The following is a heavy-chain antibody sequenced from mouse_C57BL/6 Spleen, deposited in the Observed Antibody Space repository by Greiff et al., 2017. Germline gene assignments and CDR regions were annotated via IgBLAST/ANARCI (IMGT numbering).Heavy chain of an antibody. D-gene: IGHD1-1*01. CDR2: IDPANGNT. CDR1: GFNIKNTY. J-gene: IGHJ4*01. Sequence: VQLQQSVAELVRPGASVKLSCTASGFNIKNTYMHWVKQRPEQGLEGIGRIDPANGNTKYAPKFQGKATITADTSSNTAYLQLSSLSSEDTAIYFWARTVVAPCYAMVYWSQGSSANVSS. CDR3: ARTVVAPCYAMVY. V-gene: IGHV14-3*01.